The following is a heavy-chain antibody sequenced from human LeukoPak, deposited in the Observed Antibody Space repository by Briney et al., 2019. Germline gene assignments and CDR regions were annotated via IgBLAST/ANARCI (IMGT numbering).Heavy chain of an antibody. Sequence: PGGSLRLSCAASGFTFGSYAMYWVRQAPGKGLEWVSGINGSGGSTFYADSVKGRSTISRDNSENTVYLQMNSLRADDTAVYYCAKTTAGYSSGRYPGWPVDYWGQGTLVTVSS. CDR1: GFTFGSYA. CDR2: INGSGGST. J-gene: IGHJ4*02. D-gene: IGHD6-19*01. CDR3: AKTTAGYSSGRYPGWPVDY. V-gene: IGHV3-23*01.